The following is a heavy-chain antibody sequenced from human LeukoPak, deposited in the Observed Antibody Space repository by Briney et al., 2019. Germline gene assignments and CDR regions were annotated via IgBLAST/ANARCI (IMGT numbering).Heavy chain of an antibody. CDR3: ARGRNYDSSGYYSLPFFDY. CDR1: GGSISSYY. CDR2: IYYSGST. D-gene: IGHD3-22*01. J-gene: IGHJ4*02. V-gene: IGHV4-59*01. Sequence: PSETLSLTCTVSGGSISSYYWSWIRQPPGKGLEWIGYIYYSGSTNYNPSLKSRVTISVDTSKKYFSLKLSSVTAADTAVYYCARGRNYDSSGYYSLPFFDYWGQGTLVTVSS.